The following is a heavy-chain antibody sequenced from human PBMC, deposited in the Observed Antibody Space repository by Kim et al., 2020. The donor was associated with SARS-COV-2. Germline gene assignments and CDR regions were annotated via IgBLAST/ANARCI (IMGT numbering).Heavy chain of an antibody. CDR2: IYYSGST. CDR3: ARHDLPSKGSGGMDV. V-gene: IGHV4-39*01. Sequence: SETLSLTCTVSGGSISSSSYYWGWIRQPPGKGLEWIGSIYYSGSTYYNPSLKSRVTISVDTSKNQFSLKLSSVTAADTAVYYCARHDLPSKGSGGMDVWGPGTTVTVSS. CDR1: GGSISSSSYY. D-gene: IGHD3-10*01. J-gene: IGHJ6*02.